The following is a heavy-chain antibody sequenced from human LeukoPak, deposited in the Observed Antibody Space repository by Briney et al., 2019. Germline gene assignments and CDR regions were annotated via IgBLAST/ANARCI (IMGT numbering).Heavy chain of an antibody. D-gene: IGHD2-2*02. V-gene: IGHV3-9*01. J-gene: IGHJ4*02. CDR2: ISWNSGSI. CDR1: GFTFDDYA. CDR3: AKVSPDYCSSTSCYMGNFDY. Sequence: PGGSLRLSCAASGFTFDDYAMHWVRQAPGKGLEWVSGISWNSGSIGYADSVKGRFTISRDNAKNSLYLQMNSLRAEDTALYYCAKVSPDYCSSTSCYMGNFDYWGRGTLVTVSS.